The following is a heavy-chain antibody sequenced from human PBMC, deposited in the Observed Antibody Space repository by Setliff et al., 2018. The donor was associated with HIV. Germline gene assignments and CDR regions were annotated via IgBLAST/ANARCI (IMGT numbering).Heavy chain of an antibody. CDR3: AREAPRYASGAFDM. CDR1: GYTFSNFG. D-gene: IGHD3-10*01. V-gene: IGHV1-18*01. CDR2: INGYSGKT. J-gene: IGHJ3*02. Sequence: VASVKVSCKSSGYTFSNFGVSWVRQAPGQGLEWLGYINGYSGKTNFSPRLQGRLTMTIDTSTDTVYLELRSLASDDTAIYYCAREAPRYASGAFDMWGLGTMVTVSS.